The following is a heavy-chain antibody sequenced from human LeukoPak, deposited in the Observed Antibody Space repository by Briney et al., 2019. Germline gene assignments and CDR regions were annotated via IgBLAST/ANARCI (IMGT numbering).Heavy chain of an antibody. Sequence: ASVKVSCKASGYTFTGYYMHWVRQAPGQGLDWMGWINPNSGGTNYAQKFQGRVTMTRDTSISTAYMELSRLRSDDTAVYYCARSDCSGGSCSFYFDYWGQGTLVTVSS. CDR1: GYTFTGYY. D-gene: IGHD2-15*01. CDR3: ARSDCSGGSCSFYFDY. V-gene: IGHV1-2*02. J-gene: IGHJ4*02. CDR2: INPNSGGT.